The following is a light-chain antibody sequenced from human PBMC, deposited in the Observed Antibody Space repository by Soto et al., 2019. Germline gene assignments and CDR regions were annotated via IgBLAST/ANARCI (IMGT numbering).Light chain of an antibody. V-gene: IGKV1-39*01. CDR1: QSISNY. Sequence: DIQMTQSPSSLSASVGDRVTITCRASQSISNYLNWYQQRPGKAPKFLIHAASSLQSGVPSRFSGSGSGSDFTLTISSLQPEDFATYYCQQSYSIPYTFGQGTKLASK. CDR3: QQSYSIPYT. J-gene: IGKJ2*01. CDR2: AAS.